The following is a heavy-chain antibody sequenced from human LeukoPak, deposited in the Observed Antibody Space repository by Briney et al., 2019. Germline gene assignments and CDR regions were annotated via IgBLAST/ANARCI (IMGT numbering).Heavy chain of an antibody. CDR2: INHSGST. J-gene: IGHJ3*02. V-gene: IGHV4-34*01. CDR3: ARDLGYYDFWSSDAFDI. Sequence: SETLSLTCAVYGGSFSGYYWSWIRQPPGKGLEWIGEINHSGSTNYNPSLKSRVTISVDKSKNQFSLKLSSVTAADTAVYYCARDLGYYDFWSSDAFDIWGQGTMVTVSS. D-gene: IGHD3-3*01. CDR1: GGSFSGYY.